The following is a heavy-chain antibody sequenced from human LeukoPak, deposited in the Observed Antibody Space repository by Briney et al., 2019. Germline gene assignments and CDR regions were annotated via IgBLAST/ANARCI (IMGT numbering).Heavy chain of an antibody. CDR1: GFTFSSYA. CDR3: ARGSEGSCSSTSCPRYFQH. Sequence: GGSLRLSCAASGFTFSSYAMSWVRQAPGKGLEWVSAISGSGGNTYYADSVKGRFTISRDNSQNTLYLQMNSLRAEDTAVYYCARGSEGSCSSTSCPRYFQHWGQGTLVTVSS. V-gene: IGHV3-23*01. CDR2: ISGSGGNT. D-gene: IGHD2-2*01. J-gene: IGHJ1*01.